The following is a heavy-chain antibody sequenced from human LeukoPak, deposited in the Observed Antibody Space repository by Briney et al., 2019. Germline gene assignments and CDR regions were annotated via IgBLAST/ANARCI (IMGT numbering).Heavy chain of an antibody. J-gene: IGHJ4*02. CDR1: GGSISSSSYY. Sequence: SETLSLTCTVSGGSISSSSYYWGWIRQPPGKGLEWIGSIYYSGSTYYNPSLKSRVTISVDTSKNQFSLKLSSVTAADTAVYYCARSLAENYDFRSGYYGVGFDLDYWGQGTLVTVSS. CDR2: IYYSGST. V-gene: IGHV4-39*01. D-gene: IGHD3-3*01. CDR3: ARSLAENYDFRSGYYGVGFDLDY.